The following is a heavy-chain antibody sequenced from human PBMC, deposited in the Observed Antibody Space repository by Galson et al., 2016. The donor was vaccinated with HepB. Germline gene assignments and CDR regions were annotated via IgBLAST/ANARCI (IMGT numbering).Heavy chain of an antibody. Sequence: SVKVSCKASGYTFSTFDINWVRQASGRGLEWVGWMTPKSGDTGYAQKFQGRVTLTRDTSIGIAYLELTSLTSEDTAVYYCARNPYGSGTMDVWGQGTTVTVSS. CDR3: ARNPYGSGTMDV. D-gene: IGHD3-10*01. CDR2: MTPKSGDT. V-gene: IGHV1-8*02. CDR1: GYTFSTFD. J-gene: IGHJ6*02.